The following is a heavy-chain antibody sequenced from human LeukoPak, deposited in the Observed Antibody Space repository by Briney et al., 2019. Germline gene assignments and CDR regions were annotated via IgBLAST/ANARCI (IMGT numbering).Heavy chain of an antibody. CDR2: IYYSGST. CDR3: ARVATVVTSFDI. V-gene: IGHV4-59*08. Sequence: PSETLSLTCTVSGGSISSYYWSWIRQPPGKGLEWIGYIYYSGSTNYNPSLKSRVTISVDTSKNQFSLKLSSVTAADTAVYYCARVATVVTSFDIWGQGTMVTVSS. J-gene: IGHJ3*02. D-gene: IGHD4-23*01. CDR1: GGSISSYY.